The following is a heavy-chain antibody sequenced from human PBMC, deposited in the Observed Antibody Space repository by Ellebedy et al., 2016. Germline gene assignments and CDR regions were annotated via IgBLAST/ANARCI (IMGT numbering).Heavy chain of an antibody. V-gene: IGHV3-7*01. D-gene: IGHD4-11*01. CDR2: IKQDGSEK. Sequence: GGSLRLSCAASGFTFSIYWMSWVRQAPGKGLECVANIKQDGSEKSYVDSVKGRFTISRDNAKNSLYLQMNSLRAEDTAVYYCAITDYSHAFDIWGQGTMVTVSS. J-gene: IGHJ3*02. CDR3: AITDYSHAFDI. CDR1: GFTFSIYW.